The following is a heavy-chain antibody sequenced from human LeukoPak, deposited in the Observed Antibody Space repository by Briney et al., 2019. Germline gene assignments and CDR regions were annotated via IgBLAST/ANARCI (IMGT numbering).Heavy chain of an antibody. Sequence: GGSLRLSCVTSGFTFSGYWMHWVRQGPEKGLELLSRFYNDGHGIIYADSVKGRFTTSRDNVKNTLYLQMNSLRVEDTAVYYCAAGGGWDPSFGVVTHIDAWGKGTTVVVS. CDR1: GFTFSGYW. D-gene: IGHD3-3*01. V-gene: IGHV3-74*01. J-gene: IGHJ6*03. CDR3: AAGGGWDPSFGVVTHIDA. CDR2: FYNDGHGI.